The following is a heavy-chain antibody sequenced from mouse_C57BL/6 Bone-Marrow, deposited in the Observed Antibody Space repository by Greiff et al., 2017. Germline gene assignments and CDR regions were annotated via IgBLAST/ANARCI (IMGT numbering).Heavy chain of an antibody. V-gene: IGHV1-81*01. CDR1: GYTFTSYG. CDR2: IYPRSGTT. D-gene: IGHD2-2*01. J-gene: IGHJ2*01. CDR3: ARERTMVTTGCHYFDY. Sequence: QVQLQQSGAELARPGASVKLSCKASGYTFTSYGISWVKQRTGQGLEWIGEIYPRSGTTYYNEKFKGKATLTADKSSSTAYMELRSLTSEDAAVYFCARERTMVTTGCHYFDYWGQGTTLTVSS.